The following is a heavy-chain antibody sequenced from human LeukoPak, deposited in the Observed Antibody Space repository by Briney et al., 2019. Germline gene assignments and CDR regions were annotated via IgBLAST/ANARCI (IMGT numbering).Heavy chain of an antibody. CDR3: ARSAYNWNDFDY. CDR2: ISSSSSYI. V-gene: IGHV3-21*01. CDR1: GFTFSSYS. J-gene: IGHJ4*02. Sequence: PGGSLRLSCAASGFTFSSYSMNWVRQAPGKGLEWVSSISSSSSYIYYADSVKGRFTISRDNAKNSLYLQMNSLRAEDTAVYYCARSAYNWNDFDYWGQGTLVTVSS. D-gene: IGHD1-1*01.